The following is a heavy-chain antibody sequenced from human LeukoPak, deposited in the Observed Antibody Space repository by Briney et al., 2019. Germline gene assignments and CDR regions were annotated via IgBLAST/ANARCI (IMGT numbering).Heavy chain of an antibody. CDR3: TGSSPGPNAFDI. D-gene: IGHD3-10*01. V-gene: IGHV3-74*01. J-gene: IGHJ3*02. CDR1: GFTFSNYW. Sequence: GGSLRLSCAASGFTFSNYWMHWVRQAPGKGLVWVSRIGSYTTYADAVKGRFTISRDNAKNTVHLQMNSLRAEDTAVYYCTGSSPGPNAFDIWGQGAMVTVSS. CDR2: IGSYT.